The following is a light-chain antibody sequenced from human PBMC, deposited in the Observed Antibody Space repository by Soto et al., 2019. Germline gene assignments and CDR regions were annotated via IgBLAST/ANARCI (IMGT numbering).Light chain of an antibody. CDR3: HKYGISPWT. V-gene: IGKV3-20*01. CDR1: QRLSSSV. CDR2: GES. Sequence: EIVLTQSPGTLSLPPGETATLSFRTSQRLSSSVLAWYQQKTGQAPRILIYGESNRASGIPDRLSGRGSGTDLNLTISRLEPEDFAVYFCHKYGISPWTFGQGTKVDIK. J-gene: IGKJ1*01.